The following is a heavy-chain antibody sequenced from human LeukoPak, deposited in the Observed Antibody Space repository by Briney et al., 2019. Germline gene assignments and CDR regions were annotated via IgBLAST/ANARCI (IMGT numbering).Heavy chain of an antibody. V-gene: IGHV3-23*01. CDR2: ISGSGGST. Sequence: GGSLRLSCAASGFTFSSYAMSWVRQAPGKGLEWVSAISGSGGSTYYPDSVKGRFTISRDNSKNTLYLQMNSLRAEDTAVYYCAKCPSRYGSNPYFDYWGQGTLVTVSS. D-gene: IGHD3-10*01. CDR1: GFTFSSYA. CDR3: AKCPSRYGSNPYFDY. J-gene: IGHJ4*02.